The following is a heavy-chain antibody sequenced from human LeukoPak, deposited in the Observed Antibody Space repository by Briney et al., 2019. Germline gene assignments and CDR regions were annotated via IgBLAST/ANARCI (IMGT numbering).Heavy chain of an antibody. CDR1: GGSISSYY. J-gene: IGHJ6*02. Sequence: SETLSLTCTVSGGSISSYYWSWIRQPPGKGLEWIGYIYYSGSTNYNPSLKSRVTISVDTSKNQFSLKLSSVTAADTAVYYCARITVAYYYGMDVWGQGTTVTVFS. D-gene: IGHD4-23*01. V-gene: IGHV4-59*08. CDR2: IYYSGST. CDR3: ARITVAYYYGMDV.